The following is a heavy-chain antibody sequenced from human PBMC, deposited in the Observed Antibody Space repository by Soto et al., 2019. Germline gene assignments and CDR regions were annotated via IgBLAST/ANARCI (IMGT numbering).Heavy chain of an antibody. D-gene: IGHD1-20*01. CDR2: ISSSSSYI. Sequence: GGSLRLSCAASGFTFSSYSMNWVRQAPGKGLEWVSSISSSSSYIYYADSVKGRFTISRDNAKNSLYLQMNSLRAEDTAVYYCARGIRYYYGMDVWGQGTTVTVSS. CDR3: ARGIRYYYGMDV. CDR1: GFTFSSYS. V-gene: IGHV3-21*01. J-gene: IGHJ6*02.